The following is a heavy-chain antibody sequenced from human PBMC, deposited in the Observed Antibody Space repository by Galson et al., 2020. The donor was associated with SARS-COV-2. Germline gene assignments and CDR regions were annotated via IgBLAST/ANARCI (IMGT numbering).Heavy chain of an antibody. J-gene: IGHJ4*02. CDR3: VRDRGEPFLEKRGDY. CDR2: ISSSGSIK. V-gene: IGHV3-48*03. CDR1: GFTFSSYE. D-gene: IGHD3-3*02. Sequence: TGGSLRLSCAASGFTFSSYEFSWVRQAPGKGLECVSYISSSGSIKQYADSVKGRFTISRDNAKNSLYLQMNSLRVEDTAVYYCVRDRGEPFLEKRGDYWGQGSLVTVSS.